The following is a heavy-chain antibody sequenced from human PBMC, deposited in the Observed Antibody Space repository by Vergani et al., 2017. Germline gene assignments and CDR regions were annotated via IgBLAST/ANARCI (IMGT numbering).Heavy chain of an antibody. V-gene: IGHV3-7*01. CDR2: IKQDGSEK. D-gene: IGHD2-2*02. J-gene: IGHJ2*01. CDR1: GFTFSSYW. Sequence: EVQLVESGGGLVQPGGSLRLSCAASGFTFSSYWMSWVRQAPGKGLEWVANIKQDGSEKYYVDSVKGRFTISRDNAKNSLYLQMNSLRAEDTAVYYCARDLDCSSTSCYTDWYFDLWGRGTLVTVSS. CDR3: ARDLDCSSTSCYTDWYFDL.